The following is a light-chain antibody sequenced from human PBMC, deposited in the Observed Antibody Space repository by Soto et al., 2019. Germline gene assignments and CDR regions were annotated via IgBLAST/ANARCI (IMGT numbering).Light chain of an antibody. CDR3: QQYGRSQT. CDR2: STS. J-gene: IGKJ1*01. V-gene: IGKV3-20*01. CDR1: QRVSSDS. Sequence: EIVLTQSPATLSLSPGERATLSCRASQRVSSDSLAWYQQQPGQAPRLLIYSTSNRATGIPDRFSGSGSGTDFTLTIRRLEPEDFALYYCQQYGRSQTFGQGTKVDIK.